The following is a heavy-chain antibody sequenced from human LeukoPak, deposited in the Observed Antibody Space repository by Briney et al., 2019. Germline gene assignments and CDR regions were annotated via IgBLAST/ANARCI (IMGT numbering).Heavy chain of an antibody. CDR3: ARERRGRAFDI. CDR1: GYFFTTYD. CDR2: MNPSSGDT. V-gene: IGHV1-8*01. D-gene: IGHD3-16*01. J-gene: IGHJ3*02. Sequence: GASVKVSCRTSGYFFTTYDISWVRQATGQGLEWMGWMNPSSGDTGYAQKFQDRVAMTRDTSISTAYMELSSLTSEDTAIYYCARERRGRAFDIWGQGTVVAVSS.